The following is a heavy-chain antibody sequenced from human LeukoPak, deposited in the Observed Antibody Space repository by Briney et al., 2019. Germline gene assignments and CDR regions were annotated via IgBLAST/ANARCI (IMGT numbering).Heavy chain of an antibody. J-gene: IGHJ5*02. CDR2: INPSGGST. D-gene: IGHD3-22*01. CDR3: ARDGVSLDYYDSSGDPNWFDP. Sequence: GASVKVSCKASGYTFTSYYMHWVRQAPGQGLEWMGIINPSGGSTSYAQKFQGRVTMTRDMSTSTVYMELSSLRSEDTAVYYCARDGVSLDYYDSSGDPNWFDPWGQGTLVTVSS. V-gene: IGHV1-46*01. CDR1: GYTFTSYY.